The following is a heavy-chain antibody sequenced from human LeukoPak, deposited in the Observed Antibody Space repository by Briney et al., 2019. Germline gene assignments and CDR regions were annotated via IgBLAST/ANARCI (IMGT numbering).Heavy chain of an antibody. CDR1: GFTFSRQA. Sequence: PGGSLRLSCVASGFTFSRQAMTWVRQAPGKGLKWVSSISGSGSSTYYADSVKGRFTISRDNSKDTLYPQMNSLRAEDTAIYYCAKSRGIYDSSGWRTFDSWGQGTLVTVSS. CDR2: ISGSGSST. CDR3: AKSRGIYDSSGWRTFDS. D-gene: IGHD6-19*01. V-gene: IGHV3-23*01. J-gene: IGHJ4*02.